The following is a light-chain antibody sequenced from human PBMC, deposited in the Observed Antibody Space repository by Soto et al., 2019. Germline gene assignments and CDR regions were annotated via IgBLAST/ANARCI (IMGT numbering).Light chain of an antibody. CDR2: DVS. CDR1: SSDVGGYKY. J-gene: IGLJ1*01. Sequence: QSVLTQPRSVSGSPGQSVTISCTGTSSDVGGYKYVSWYQQHPGKAPKLMIYDVSKRPSGVPDRFSGSKSGNTASLTISGLQAEDEADYYCCSYAGTYPLVFGTETKLTVL. V-gene: IGLV2-11*01. CDR3: CSYAGTYPLV.